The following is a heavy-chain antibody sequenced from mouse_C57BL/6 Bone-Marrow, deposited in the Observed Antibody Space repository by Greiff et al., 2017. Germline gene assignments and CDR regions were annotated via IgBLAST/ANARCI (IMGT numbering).Heavy chain of an antibody. CDR3: ARQGFPYWYFDV. V-gene: IGHV5-12*01. CDR2: ISNGGGST. Sequence: EVKLMESGGGLVQPGGSLKLSCAASGFTFSDYYMYWVRQTPEKRLEWVAYISNGGGSTYYPDTVKGRFTISRDNAKNTLYLQRSRLKSEDTAMYYCARQGFPYWYFDVWGTGTTVTVSS. J-gene: IGHJ1*03. CDR1: GFTFSDYY. D-gene: IGHD3-2*02.